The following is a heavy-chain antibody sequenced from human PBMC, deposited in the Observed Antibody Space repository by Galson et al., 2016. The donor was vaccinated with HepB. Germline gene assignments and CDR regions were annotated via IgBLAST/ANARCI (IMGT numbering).Heavy chain of an antibody. Sequence: TLSLTCAVSGGSMSRGGYSWSWIRQAPGGGLEWIGYIYHSGSTYYKPSLKSRVTISVDRSKNQFSLRLTSVTAADTAVYYCVRPSYGDDYAFDIWGQGVMVTVSS. CDR3: VRPSYGDDYAFDI. CDR1: GGSMSRGGYS. V-gene: IGHV4-30-2*01. J-gene: IGHJ3*02. CDR2: IYHSGST. D-gene: IGHD4-17*01.